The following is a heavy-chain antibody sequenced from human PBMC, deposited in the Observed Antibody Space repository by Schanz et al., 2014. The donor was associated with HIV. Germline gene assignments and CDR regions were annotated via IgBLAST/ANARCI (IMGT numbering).Heavy chain of an antibody. V-gene: IGHV3-74*01. D-gene: IGHD4-4*01. CDR3: TRETVNYYYGMDV. Sequence: VQLVESGGGVVQPGRSLRLSCAASGFTFSNAWMSWVRQAPGKGLVWVSRINSDGTSTNYADSVKGRFTISRDNAKNTVYLQMNSLRAEDTAVYYCTRETVNYYYGMDVWGQGTTVTVSS. J-gene: IGHJ6*02. CDR2: INSDGTST. CDR1: GFTFSNAW.